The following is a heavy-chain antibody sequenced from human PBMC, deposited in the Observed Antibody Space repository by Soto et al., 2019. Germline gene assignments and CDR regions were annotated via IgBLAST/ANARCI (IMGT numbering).Heavy chain of an antibody. Sequence: PGGSLRLSCAASGFTVSSNYMSWVRQAPGKGLEWVSVIYSGGSTYYADSVKGRFTISKDNSKNTLYLQMNSLRAEDTAVYYCARGGYNWNDQYGMDVWGQGTTVTVSS. CDR3: ARGGYNWNDQYGMDV. CDR1: GFTVSSNY. J-gene: IGHJ6*02. D-gene: IGHD1-1*01. V-gene: IGHV3-53*01. CDR2: IYSGGST.